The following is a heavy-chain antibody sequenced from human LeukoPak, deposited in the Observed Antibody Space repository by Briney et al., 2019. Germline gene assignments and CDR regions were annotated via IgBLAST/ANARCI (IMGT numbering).Heavy chain of an antibody. CDR3: AKVKMEEVLWFGELLQEDYYYYYMDV. D-gene: IGHD3-10*01. CDR2: ISGSGGST. CDR1: GFTFSSYG. V-gene: IGHV3-23*01. J-gene: IGHJ6*03. Sequence: GGSLRLSCAASGFTFSSYGMSWVRQAPGKGLEWVSAISGSGGSTYYADSVKGRFTISRDNSKNTLYLQMNSLRAEDTAVYYCAKVKMEEVLWFGELLQEDYYYYYMDVWGKGTTVTISS.